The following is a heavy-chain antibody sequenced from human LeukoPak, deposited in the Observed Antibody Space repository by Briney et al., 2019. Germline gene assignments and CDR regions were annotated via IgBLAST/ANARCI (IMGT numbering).Heavy chain of an antibody. V-gene: IGHV3-7*01. CDR2: IKQDGSDK. CDR1: GFTFSSYW. Sequence: GGSLRLSCAASGFTFSSYWMTWVRKAPGKGLERVANIKQDGSDKYYVDSVKGRFIISRDNAKKSLYLQMNSLRAEDTAVYYCESGFWSGYYMGPFDYWGQGNLVTVSS. CDR3: ESGFWSGYYMGPFDY. D-gene: IGHD3-3*01. J-gene: IGHJ4*02.